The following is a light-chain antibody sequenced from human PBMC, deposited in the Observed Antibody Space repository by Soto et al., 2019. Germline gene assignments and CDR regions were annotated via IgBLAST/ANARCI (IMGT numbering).Light chain of an antibody. J-gene: IGLJ1*01. V-gene: IGLV2-8*01. CDR2: EVN. CDR3: SSYAGSDVFV. CDR1: SSDVGGYNY. Sequence: QSVLTQPPSASGSPGQSVTISCTGTSSDVGGYNYVSWYQQHPGKAPKLMIYEVNRRPSGVPDRFSGSKSSNTASLTVSGLQAEDEADYYCSSYAGSDVFVFGTGTKLTVL.